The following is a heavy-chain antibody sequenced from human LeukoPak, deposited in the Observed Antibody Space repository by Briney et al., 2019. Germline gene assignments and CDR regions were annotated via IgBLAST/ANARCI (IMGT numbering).Heavy chain of an antibody. D-gene: IGHD3-10*01. Sequence: SQTLSLTCTVSGGSISSGGYYWSRIRQHPGTGLEWIGYIYYSGSTYYNPSLKSRVTISVDTSKNQFSLKLSSVTAADTAVYYCARDRGVSSRFDPWGQGTLVTVSS. J-gene: IGHJ5*02. V-gene: IGHV4-31*03. CDR2: IYYSGST. CDR1: GGSISSGGYY. CDR3: ARDRGVSSRFDP.